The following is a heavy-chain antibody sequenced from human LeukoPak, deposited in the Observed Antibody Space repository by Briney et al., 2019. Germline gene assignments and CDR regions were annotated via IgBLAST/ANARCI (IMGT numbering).Heavy chain of an antibody. D-gene: IGHD3-22*01. J-gene: IGHJ4*02. CDR3: ARGYDSSGYYFHY. Sequence: ASVKVSCKASGYTSTSYDINWVRQATGQGLEWMGWMNPNSGNTGYAQKFQGRVTMTRNTSISTAYMELSSLRSEDTAVYYCARGYDSSGYYFHYWGQGTLVTVSS. CDR1: GYTSTSYD. CDR2: MNPNSGNT. V-gene: IGHV1-8*01.